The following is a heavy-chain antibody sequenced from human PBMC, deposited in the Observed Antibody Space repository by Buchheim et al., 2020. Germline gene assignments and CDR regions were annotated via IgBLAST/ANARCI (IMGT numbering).Heavy chain of an antibody. CDR2: INPSGGST. V-gene: IGHV1-46*01. CDR1: GYTFTSYY. Sequence: QVQLVQSGAEVKKPGASVKVSCKASGYTFTSYYMHWVRQAPGQGLEWMGIINPSGGSTSYAQKFQGRVTMTRDTSTSTVCMELSSLRSEDTAVYYCARLINGYDSPPGGMDVWGQGTT. D-gene: IGHD5-12*01. J-gene: IGHJ6*02. CDR3: ARLINGYDSPPGGMDV.